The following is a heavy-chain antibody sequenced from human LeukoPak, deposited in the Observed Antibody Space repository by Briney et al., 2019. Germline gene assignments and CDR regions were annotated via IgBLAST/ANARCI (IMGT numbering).Heavy chain of an antibody. V-gene: IGHV4-34*01. CDR3: ARDRLRWPKIDY. J-gene: IGHJ4*02. Sequence: SETLSLTCAVYGGSFSDYYWGWIRQPPGKGLEWIGSIYYSVTTYYNPSLKSRVTISVDTSKNQFSLKLNSVTAADTAVYYCARDRLRWPKIDYWGQGTLVTVSS. CDR1: GGSFSDYY. CDR2: IYYSVTT. D-gene: IGHD4-23*01.